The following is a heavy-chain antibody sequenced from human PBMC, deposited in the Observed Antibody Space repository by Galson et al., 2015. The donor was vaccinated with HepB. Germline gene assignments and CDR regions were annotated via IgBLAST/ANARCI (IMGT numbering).Heavy chain of an antibody. D-gene: IGHD6-13*01. CDR3: ARGPGIAAAARFDY. Sequence: SETLSLTCTVSGGSISSSYWSWIRQPPGKGLEWIGYIYYSGSTNYNPSLKSRVTISVDTSKNQFPLKLSSVAAADTAVYYCARGPGIAAAARFDYWGQGTLVTVSS. CDR1: GGSISSSY. J-gene: IGHJ4*02. V-gene: IGHV4-59*01. CDR2: IYYSGST.